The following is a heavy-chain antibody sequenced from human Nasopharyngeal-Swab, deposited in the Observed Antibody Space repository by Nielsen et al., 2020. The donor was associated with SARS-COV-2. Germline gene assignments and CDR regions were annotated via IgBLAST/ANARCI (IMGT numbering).Heavy chain of an antibody. CDR2: IYSGGST. CDR3: ARTYYDFWSGYRRRYYGMDV. V-gene: IGHV3-53*01. CDR1: GFTFSDYY. Sequence: GESLKISCAASGFTFSDYYMSWVRQAPGKGLEWVSVIYSGGSTYYADSVKGRFTISRDNSKNTLYLQMNSLRAEDTAVYYCARTYYDFWSGYRRRYYGMDVWGQGTTVTVSS. D-gene: IGHD3-3*01. J-gene: IGHJ6*02.